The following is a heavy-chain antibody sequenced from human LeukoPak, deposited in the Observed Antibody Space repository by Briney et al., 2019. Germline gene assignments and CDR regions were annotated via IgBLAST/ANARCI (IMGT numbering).Heavy chain of an antibody. V-gene: IGHV3-48*04. J-gene: IGHJ6*03. CDR3: ARNPPDIVVVPAAMSSSGSSWGDERQPHYYYYYYMDV. CDR2: ISSSSSTI. CDR1: GFTFSSYS. D-gene: IGHD2-2*01. Sequence: GGSLRLSCAASGFTFSSYSMNWVRQAPGKGLEWVSYISSSSSTIYYADSVKGRFTISRDNAKNSLYLQMNSLRAEDTAVYYCARNPPDIVVVPAAMSSSGSSWGDERQPHYYYYYYMDVWGKGTTVTISS.